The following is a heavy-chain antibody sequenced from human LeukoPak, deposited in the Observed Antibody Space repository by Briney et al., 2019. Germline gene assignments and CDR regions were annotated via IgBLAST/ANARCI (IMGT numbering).Heavy chain of an antibody. CDR1: GFTVSSNY. CDR2: IYSGGST. J-gene: IGHJ5*02. CDR3: ARGQYCGGDCYYWFDP. D-gene: IGHD2-21*01. Sequence: SGGSLRLSCAASGFTVSSNYMSWVRQAPGKGLEWVSVIYSGGSTYYADSVKGRFTISRDNSRNTLYLQMNSLRAEDTAVYYCARGQYCGGDCYYWFDPWGQGTLVTVSS. V-gene: IGHV3-53*05.